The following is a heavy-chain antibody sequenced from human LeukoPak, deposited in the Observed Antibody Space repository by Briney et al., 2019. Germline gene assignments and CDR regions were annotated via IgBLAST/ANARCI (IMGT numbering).Heavy chain of an antibody. CDR2: ISSNGGGT. D-gene: IGHD5-18*01. CDR3: ARITEGYSYGGYFDY. J-gene: IGHJ4*01. V-gene: IGHV3-64*01. Sequence: GGSLRLSCAASGFTFSSFAMSWVRQAPGKGLEYVSAISSNGGGTYYANSVKGRFTISRDNSKTTLYPQVGSLRVEDMGVYYCARITEGYSYGGYFDYWGQGSLFTVSS. CDR1: GFTFSSFA.